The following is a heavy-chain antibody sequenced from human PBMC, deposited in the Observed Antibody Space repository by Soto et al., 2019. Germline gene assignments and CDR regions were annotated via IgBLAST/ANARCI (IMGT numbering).Heavy chain of an antibody. J-gene: IGHJ5*02. CDR3: AKGRAIVSWFDP. CDR1: GFTFSSYA. CDR2: ISGSGGST. V-gene: IGHV3-23*01. Sequence: GGSLRLSCAASGFTFSSYAMSWVRQAPGKGLEWVSAISGSGGSTYYADSVKGRFTISRDNSKNTLYLQMNSLGAEDTAVYYCAKGRAIVSWFDPWGQGTLVTVSS. D-gene: IGHD3-16*02.